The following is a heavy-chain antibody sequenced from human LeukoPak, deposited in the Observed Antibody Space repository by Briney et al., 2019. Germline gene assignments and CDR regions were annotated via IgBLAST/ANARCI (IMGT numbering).Heavy chain of an antibody. V-gene: IGHV3-33*06. CDR2: IWYDGSNK. Sequence: PGRSLRLSCAASGYTFSSYGMHWVRQAPGKGLEWVAVIWYDGSNKYYADSVKGRFTISRDNSKNTLYLQMNSLRAEDTAVHYCAKEVASMVLGSWGQGTLVTVSS. D-gene: IGHD3-10*01. CDR1: GYTFSSYG. CDR3: AKEVASMVLGS. J-gene: IGHJ5*02.